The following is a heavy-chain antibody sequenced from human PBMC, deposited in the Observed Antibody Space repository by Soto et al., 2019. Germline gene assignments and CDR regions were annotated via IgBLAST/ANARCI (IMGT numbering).Heavy chain of an antibody. J-gene: IGHJ4*01. CDR1: GFTFSSYA. CDR2: ISGSGDST. Sequence: EVQLGDSGGGLVQPGGSLRLSCAASGFTFSSYAMNWVRQAPGKGLEWVSVISGSGDSTYYADSVKGRFTISRDNSKNTLYLQMNSLRTEDTAVYYCARRGPGTYFDHWGHGTLVIVSS. V-gene: IGHV3-23*04. D-gene: IGHD6-13*01. CDR3: ARRGPGTYFDH.